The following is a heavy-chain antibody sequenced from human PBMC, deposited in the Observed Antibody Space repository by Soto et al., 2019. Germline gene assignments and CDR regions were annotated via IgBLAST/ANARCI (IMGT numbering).Heavy chain of an antibody. CDR3: EGRDDPFHV. J-gene: IGHJ3*01. CDR1: GLTFSNYG. Sequence: QVQLVESGGGVVQPERSLRLSCVGTGLTFSNYGIHWVRQAPGRGLEWVAVIWHDGSQKYSADSVRGRFTISRDNSKNTVYLQMNSLRAEDKAVYYCEGRDDPFHVWGQGTMVTVSS. CDR2: IWHDGSQK. V-gene: IGHV3-33*01.